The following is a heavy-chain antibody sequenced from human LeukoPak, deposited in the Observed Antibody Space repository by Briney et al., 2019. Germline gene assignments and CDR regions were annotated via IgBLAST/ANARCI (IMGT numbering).Heavy chain of an antibody. D-gene: IGHD6-13*01. V-gene: IGHV4-4*07. CDR2: IYPSGNT. CDR1: GGSISSHY. Sequence: SETLSLTRTVSGGSISSHYWRWIRQPAGKGLEWIGRIYPSGNTNYNPSLKSRVTMSVDTSKNQFSLTLSSVTAADTAVYYCARDTNSSSWYQPVGFDPWGQGNLVTVSS. J-gene: IGHJ5*02. CDR3: ARDTNSSSWYQPVGFDP.